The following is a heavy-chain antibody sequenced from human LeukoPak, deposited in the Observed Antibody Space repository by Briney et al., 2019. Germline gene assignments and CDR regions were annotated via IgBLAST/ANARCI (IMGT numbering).Heavy chain of an antibody. CDR3: ARNPYYYDSSGYYGEGFDY. D-gene: IGHD3-22*01. J-gene: IGHJ4*02. CDR1: GFTFSSYS. V-gene: IGHV3-21*01. CDR2: ISSSRNYI. Sequence: GGSLRLSCAASGFTFSSYSMNWVRQAPGKGLEWVSYISSSRNYIFYADSVKGRLTFSRDNAKNSLYLQMHSLMTDDTAVYYCARNPYYYDSSGYYGEGFDYWGQGTLVTVSS.